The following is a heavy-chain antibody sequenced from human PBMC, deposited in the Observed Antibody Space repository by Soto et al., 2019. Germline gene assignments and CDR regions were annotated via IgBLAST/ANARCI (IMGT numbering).Heavy chain of an antibody. V-gene: IGHV4-31*03. CDR1: TDSMTNLYDY. Sequence: SETQSLTCSVSTDSMTNLYDYWSWVRLKPGKGLEWIGHIFHTGRTHFNPSLKSRVSISVDTSNYQFSLYLMSVTAADTAVYFCASWVEVSLDYFDSWGHGIPVTVSS. CDR3: ASWVEVSLDYFDS. J-gene: IGHJ4*01. D-gene: IGHD2-15*01. CDR2: IFHTGRT.